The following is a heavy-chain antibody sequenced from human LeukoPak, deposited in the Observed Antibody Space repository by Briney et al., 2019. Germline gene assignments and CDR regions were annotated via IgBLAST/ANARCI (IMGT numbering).Heavy chain of an antibody. Sequence: SETLSLTCAVYGGSFSGYYWSWIRQPPGKGLEWIGEINHSGSTNYNPSLKSRVTISVDTSKNQFSLKLSSVTAADTAVYYCARVNRGIAAAGTSFDYWGQGTLVTVSS. D-gene: IGHD6-13*01. J-gene: IGHJ4*02. V-gene: IGHV4-34*01. CDR3: ARVNRGIAAAGTSFDY. CDR1: GGSFSGYY. CDR2: INHSGST.